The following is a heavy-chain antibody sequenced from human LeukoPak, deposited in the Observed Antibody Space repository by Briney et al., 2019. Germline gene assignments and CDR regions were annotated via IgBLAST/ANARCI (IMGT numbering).Heavy chain of an antibody. CDR3: AKLRWLHHWYFDL. CDR1: GGSFSGYY. V-gene: IGHV4-34*01. D-gene: IGHD4-23*01. Sequence: PSETLSLTCAVYGGSFSGYYWSWIRQPPGKGLEWIGEINHSGSTNYNPSLKSRVTISVDTSKNQFSLKLSSVTAADTAVYYCAKLRWLHHWYFDLWGRGTLVTVSS. J-gene: IGHJ2*01. CDR2: INHSGST.